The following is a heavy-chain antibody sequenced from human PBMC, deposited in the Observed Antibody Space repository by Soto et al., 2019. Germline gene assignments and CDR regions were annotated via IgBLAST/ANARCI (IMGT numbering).Heavy chain of an antibody. Sequence: ASVKVSCKASGFTFTSSAMQWVRQARGQRLEWIGWIVVGSGNTNYAQKFQERVTITRDMSTSTAYMELSSLRSEDTAVYYCAAGEGVRSGDFFYYYYGMDVWGQGTTVTVSS. J-gene: IGHJ6*02. CDR1: GFTFTSSA. CDR2: IVVGSGNT. CDR3: AAGEGVRSGDFFYYYYGMDV. V-gene: IGHV1-58*02. D-gene: IGHD3-3*01.